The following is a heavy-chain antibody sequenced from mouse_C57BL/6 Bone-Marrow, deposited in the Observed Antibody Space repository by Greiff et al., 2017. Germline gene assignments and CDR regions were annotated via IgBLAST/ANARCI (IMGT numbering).Heavy chain of an antibody. D-gene: IGHD2-3*01. V-gene: IGHV1-55*01. CDR3: ARRGLLLRYFDY. J-gene: IGHJ2*01. CDR2: IYPGSGST. Sequence: QVQLQQPGAELVKPGASVKMSCKASGYTFTSYWITWVKQRPGQGLEWIGDIYPGSGSTNYNEKFKSKATLTVDTSSSTAYMQLSSLTSEDSAVYYCARRGLLLRYFDYWGQGTTRTVSS. CDR1: GYTFTSYW.